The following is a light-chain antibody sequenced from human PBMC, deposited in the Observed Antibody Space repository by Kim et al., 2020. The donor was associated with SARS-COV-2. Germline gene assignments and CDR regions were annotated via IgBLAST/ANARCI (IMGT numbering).Light chain of an antibody. CDR2: GKN. Sequence: SSELTQDPAVSVALGQTVRITCQGDSLRSYYASWYQQKPGQAPVLVIYGKNNRPSGIPDRFSGSSSGNTASLTITGAQAEDEADYYCNSRDSSGNRLVFGGGTKLTVL. J-gene: IGLJ2*01. V-gene: IGLV3-19*01. CDR3: NSRDSSGNRLV. CDR1: SLRSYY.